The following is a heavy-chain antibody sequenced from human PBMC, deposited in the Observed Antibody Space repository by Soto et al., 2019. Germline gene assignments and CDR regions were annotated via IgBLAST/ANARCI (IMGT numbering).Heavy chain of an antibody. Sequence: EVQLVESGGGLVKPGGSLRLSCAASGFTFSSYSMNWVRQAPGKGLEWVSSISSSSSYIYYAYSVKGRFTISRDNAKNSLYPQMNSLRAEDTAVYYCARVSGSSRMYYFDYWGQGTLVTVSS. D-gene: IGHD6-19*01. J-gene: IGHJ4*02. CDR3: ARVSGSSRMYYFDY. CDR1: GFTFSSYS. CDR2: ISSSSSYI. V-gene: IGHV3-21*01.